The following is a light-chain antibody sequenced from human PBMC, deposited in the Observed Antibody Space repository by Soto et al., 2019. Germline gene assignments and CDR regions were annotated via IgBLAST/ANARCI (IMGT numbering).Light chain of an antibody. CDR1: QSVSSSS. Sequence: EIVLTQSPGTLSSSTGERATLSCRASQSVSSSSLAWYQQKPGQAPRLLIYGASSRATGIPDRFSGRGSGTDFTLTISRLEPEDFAVYYCQHYTISPPITFGQGTRLEIK. CDR2: GAS. CDR3: QHYTISPPIT. J-gene: IGKJ5*01. V-gene: IGKV3-20*01.